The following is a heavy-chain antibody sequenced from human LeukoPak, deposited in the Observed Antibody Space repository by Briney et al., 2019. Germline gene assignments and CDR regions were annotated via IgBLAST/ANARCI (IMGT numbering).Heavy chain of an antibody. CDR2: IYYSGST. CDR1: GGSISSYY. Sequence: SETLSLTCTVSGGSISSYYWSWIRQPPGKGLEWIGYIYYSGSTNYNPSLKSRVTISVDTSKNQFSLKLSSVTAADTAVYYCAKSATGEDIILTVSAYFDSWGQGTLVTVSS. D-gene: IGHD2-8*01. CDR3: AKSATGEDIILTVSAYFDS. J-gene: IGHJ4*02. V-gene: IGHV4-59*01.